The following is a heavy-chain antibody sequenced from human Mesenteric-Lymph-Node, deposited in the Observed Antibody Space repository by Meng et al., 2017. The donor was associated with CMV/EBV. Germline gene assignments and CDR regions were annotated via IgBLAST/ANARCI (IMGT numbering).Heavy chain of an antibody. CDR1: GYPFNNYW. D-gene: IGHD5-18*01. Sequence: GESLKISCKGSGYPFNNYWIGWVRQMPGKGLEWMGIVYPGDSETRYSPSFQGHVTISVDKSITTAYLQWVSLKASDTAMYYCAGLDTAMAFDYWGQGTLVTVSS. J-gene: IGHJ4*02. CDR3: AGLDTAMAFDY. CDR2: VYPGDSET. V-gene: IGHV5-51*01.